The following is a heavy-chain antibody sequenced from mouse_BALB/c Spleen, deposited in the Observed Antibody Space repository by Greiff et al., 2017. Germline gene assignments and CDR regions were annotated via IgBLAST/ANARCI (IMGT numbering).Heavy chain of an antibody. CDR1: GFTFSSFG. Sequence: DVMLVESGGGLVQPGGSRKLSCAASGFTFSSFGMHWVRQAPEKGLEWVAYISSGSSTIYYADTVKGRFTISRDNPKNTLFLQMTSLRSEDTAMYYCARDDYSYFDYWGQGTTFTVSS. CDR2: ISSGSSTI. J-gene: IGHJ2*01. CDR3: ARDDYSYFDY. V-gene: IGHV5-17*02. D-gene: IGHD2-4*01.